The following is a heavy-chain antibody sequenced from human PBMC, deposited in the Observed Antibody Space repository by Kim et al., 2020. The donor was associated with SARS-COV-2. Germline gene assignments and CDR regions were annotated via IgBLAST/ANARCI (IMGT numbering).Heavy chain of an antibody. D-gene: IGHD6-19*01. J-gene: IGHJ5*02. Sequence: SQTLSLTCAISGDSVSSNSAAWNWIRQSPSRGLEWLGRTFYRSKWYYEYAPSVKSRITVNPDTSKNQFSLQLKSVTPEDTAVDYCVGGGGWNTWGQGTLVTVSS. CDR2: TFYRSKWYY. CDR3: VGGGGWNT. V-gene: IGHV6-1*01. CDR1: GDSVSSNSAA.